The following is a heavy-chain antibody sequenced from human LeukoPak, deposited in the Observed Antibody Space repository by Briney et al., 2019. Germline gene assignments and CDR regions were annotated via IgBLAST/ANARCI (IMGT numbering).Heavy chain of an antibody. CDR3: ARVSVVVVAGVPTEEYYYYGMDV. V-gene: IGHV1-18*01. D-gene: IGHD6-19*01. CDR1: GYTFTSYG. CDR2: ISAYNGNT. J-gene: IGHJ6*02. Sequence: GASVKVSCKASGYTFTSYGISWVRQAPGQGLEWMGWISAYNGNTNYAQKLQGRVTMTTDTPTSTAYMELRSLRSDDTAVYYCARVSVVVVAGVPTEEYYYYGMDVWGQGTTVTVSS.